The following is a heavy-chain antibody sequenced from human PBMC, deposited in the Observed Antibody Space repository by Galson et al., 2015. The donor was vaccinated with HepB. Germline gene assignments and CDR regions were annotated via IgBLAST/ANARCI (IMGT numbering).Heavy chain of an antibody. J-gene: IGHJ5*02. CDR3: ARIDGNNWLDP. Sequence: SVKVSCKASGYTFTNYAMNWVRQAPGQGLEWMGWINTNTGNPTYAQGFTGRFVLSLDTSVSAAYLQISSLKAEDTAVFYCARIDGNNWLDPWGQGTLVTVSS. V-gene: IGHV7-4-1*02. CDR1: GYTFTNYA. D-gene: IGHD5-24*01. CDR2: INTNTGNP.